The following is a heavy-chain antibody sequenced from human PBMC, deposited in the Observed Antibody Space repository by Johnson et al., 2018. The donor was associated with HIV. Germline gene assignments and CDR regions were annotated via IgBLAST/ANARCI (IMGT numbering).Heavy chain of an antibody. D-gene: IGHD2/OR15-2a*01. V-gene: IGHV3-30*04. CDR3: AKLNTLFAFDL. CDR2: ISSDGSNK. Sequence: QVQLVESGGGVVQPGRSLRLSCAASGFTFSSYAMHWVRQAPGKGLEWVALISSDGSNKNYADSVKGRFTISRDNSKNTLYLQMNSLRAEDTAVYHCAKLNTLFAFDLWGQGTTVTVSS. J-gene: IGHJ3*01. CDR1: GFTFSSYA.